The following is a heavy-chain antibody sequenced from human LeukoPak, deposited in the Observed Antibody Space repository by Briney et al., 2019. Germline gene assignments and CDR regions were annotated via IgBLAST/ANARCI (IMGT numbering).Heavy chain of an antibody. V-gene: IGHV1-69*17. CDR2: NIASFGIG. Sequence: ASVKLSFKASVGTFSSYAVSCFRQSPGQRVGWRVGNIASFGIGDYAQTFQGRVTITADKSTSTAYMELSSLRSEDTAVYYCARVPHLHSSSWGSYYYYGMDVWGQGTTVTVSS. CDR3: ARVPHLHSSSWGSYYYYGMDV. CDR1: VGTFSSYA. D-gene: IGHD6-13*01. J-gene: IGHJ6*02.